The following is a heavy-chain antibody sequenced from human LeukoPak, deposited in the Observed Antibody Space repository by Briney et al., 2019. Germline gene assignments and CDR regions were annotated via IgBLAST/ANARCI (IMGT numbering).Heavy chain of an antibody. D-gene: IGHD5-18*01. CDR2: ISGSGGST. Sequence: GGSLRLSCAASGFTFSSYAMSWVRQAPGKGLEWVSAISGSGGSTYYADSVKGRFTISRDNSKNTLYLQMNSLRAEDTAVYYCAVLVGYSYVTFAYWGQGTLVTVSS. CDR1: GFTFSSYA. J-gene: IGHJ4*02. V-gene: IGHV3-23*01. CDR3: AVLVGYSYVTFAY.